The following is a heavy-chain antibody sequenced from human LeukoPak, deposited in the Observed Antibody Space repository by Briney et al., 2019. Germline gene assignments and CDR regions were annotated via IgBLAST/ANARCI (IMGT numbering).Heavy chain of an antibody. CDR2: INPRGGSA. Sequence: ASVKVSCNASGETFTSFYMHWVRQAPGQGLEWMVVINPRGGSATSAQKFQGRVTLTRDTSTSTVYMELSSLRSEDTAVYYCARDYHGSGSLTTFDYWGQGTLVTVSS. J-gene: IGHJ4*02. D-gene: IGHD3-10*01. CDR1: GETFTSFY. V-gene: IGHV1-46*01. CDR3: ARDYHGSGSLTTFDY.